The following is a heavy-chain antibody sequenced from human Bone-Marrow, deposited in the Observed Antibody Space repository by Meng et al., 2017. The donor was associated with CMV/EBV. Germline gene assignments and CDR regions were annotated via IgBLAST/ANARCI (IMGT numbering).Heavy chain of an antibody. J-gene: IGHJ6*02. CDR1: GFTFSSYG. CDR2: VQYDGSSE. V-gene: IGHV3-30*02. CDR3: AKDDYGVDV. Sequence: GESLKISCAASGFTFSSYGMHWVRQAPGKGLEWVAYVQYDGSSEKYADSVKGRFTISRDSSKNTLYLQMNSLRPEDTAVYFCAKDDYGVDVWGQGTTVTVSS.